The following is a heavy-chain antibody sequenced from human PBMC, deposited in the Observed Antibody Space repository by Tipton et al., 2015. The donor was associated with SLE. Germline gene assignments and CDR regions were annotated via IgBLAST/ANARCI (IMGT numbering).Heavy chain of an antibody. D-gene: IGHD4-17*01. CDR3: ATHGDSLNPIDY. J-gene: IGHJ4*02. CDR2: IYYSGST. CDR1: GGSISSDTFY. V-gene: IGHV4-39*07. Sequence: TLSLTCIVSGGSISSDTFYWGWIRQPPGKGLEWIGTIYYSGSTSYNPSLKSRVTISIDTSNDHFSLRLSSVTAADTAVYYCATHGDSLNPIDYWGQGTLVTVSS.